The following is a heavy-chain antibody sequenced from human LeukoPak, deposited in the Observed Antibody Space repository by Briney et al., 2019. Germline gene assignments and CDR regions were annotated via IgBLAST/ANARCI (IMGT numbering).Heavy chain of an antibody. V-gene: IGHV3-7*05. D-gene: IGHD6-13*01. CDR3: AKAGRAAPDFDYFDY. CDR1: GFRFSDSW. Sequence: GGSLRLSCAASGFRFSDSWMTWVRQTPGKGLQWVASIHEDAGEKQYVESVRGRFAISRDNAKNSLYLQMNSLRVEDTAVYFCAKAGRAAPDFDYFDYWGQGTLLTVSS. J-gene: IGHJ4*02. CDR2: IHEDAGEK.